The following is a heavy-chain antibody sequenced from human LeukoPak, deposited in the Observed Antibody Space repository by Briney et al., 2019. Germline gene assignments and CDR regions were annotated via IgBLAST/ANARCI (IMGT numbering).Heavy chain of an antibody. CDR2: IIPIFGTA. Sequence: GASVKVSCKASGGTFSSYAISWVRQAPGQGLEWMGGIIPIFGTANYAQKFQGRVTITADKSTSTAYMELSSLRSEDTAVYYCARARDYGDYLGYYYYMDVWGKGTTVTVSS. CDR3: ARARDYGDYLGYYYYMDV. V-gene: IGHV1-69*06. CDR1: GGTFSSYA. D-gene: IGHD4-17*01. J-gene: IGHJ6*03.